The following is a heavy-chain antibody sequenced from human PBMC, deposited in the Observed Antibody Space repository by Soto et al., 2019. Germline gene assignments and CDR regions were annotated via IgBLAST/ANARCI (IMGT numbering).Heavy chain of an antibody. CDR1: GYTFTGYG. CDR2: ISAYNGNT. Sequence: AAVKVSWKASGYTFTGYGISWVRQAPGQGLEWMGWISAYNGNTNYAQKLQGRVTMTTDTSTSTAYMELRSLRSDDTAVYYCARGNILRFLEWLPGEVNYTHPWRQGLPVTVSS. V-gene: IGHV1-18*01. CDR3: ARGNILRFLEWLPGEVNYTHP. D-gene: IGHD3-3*01. J-gene: IGHJ5*02.